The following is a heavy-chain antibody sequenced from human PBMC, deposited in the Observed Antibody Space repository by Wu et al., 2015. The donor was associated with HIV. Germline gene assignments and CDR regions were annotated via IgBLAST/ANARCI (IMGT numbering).Heavy chain of an antibody. CDR1: GFAFINYY. Sequence: VQLVQSGPDVKAPGTSMKVSCRTSGFAFINYYISWVQQAPGKGLEWMGGIIPSFGPPNYAQNFQGRVTITTDESMSIAYMELSSLRSEDTAVYYCAREIFDNYGMDVWGQGTTVTVSS. CDR3: AREIFDNYGMDV. CDR2: IIPSFGPP. V-gene: IGHV1-69*05. D-gene: IGHD3-3*01. J-gene: IGHJ6*02.